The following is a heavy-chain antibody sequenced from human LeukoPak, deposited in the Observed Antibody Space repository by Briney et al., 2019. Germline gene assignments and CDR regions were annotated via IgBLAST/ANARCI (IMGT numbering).Heavy chain of an antibody. J-gene: IGHJ6*02. D-gene: IGHD4-4*01. V-gene: IGHV4-34*01. Sequence: PSETLSLTCTVSGGSISSYYWSWIRQPPGKGLEWIGEINHSGSTNYNPSLKSRVTISVDTSKNQFSLKLSSVTAADTAVYYCARADYSNYYYYYGMDVWGQGTTVTVSS. CDR3: ARADYSNYYYYYGMDV. CDR2: INHSGST. CDR1: GGSISSYY.